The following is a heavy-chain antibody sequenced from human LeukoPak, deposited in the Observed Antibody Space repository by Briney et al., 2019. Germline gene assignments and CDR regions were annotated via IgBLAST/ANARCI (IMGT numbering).Heavy chain of an antibody. CDR2: IYYSGST. D-gene: IGHD3-3*01. J-gene: IGHJ4*02. Sequence: SETLSLTCTVSGYSISSGYDWGWIRQPPGKGLEWIGSIYYSGSTNYNPSLKSRVTISVDTSKNQFSLKLSSVTAADTAVYYCARAKGDFWSGYYHFDYWGQGTLVTVSS. CDR1: GYSISSGYD. V-gene: IGHV4-38-2*02. CDR3: ARAKGDFWSGYYHFDY.